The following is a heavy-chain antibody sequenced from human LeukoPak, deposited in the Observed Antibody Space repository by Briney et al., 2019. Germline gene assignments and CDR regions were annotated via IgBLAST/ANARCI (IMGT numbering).Heavy chain of an antibody. Sequence: GGSLRLSCAASGFTFSSYAMSWVRQAPGKGLEWVSAISGSGGSTYYADSVKGRFTISRDNSKNTLYLQMNSLRAEDTAVYYCAKGEEYCGGDCYSGGPLGYYYGMDVWGQGTTVTVSS. J-gene: IGHJ6*02. CDR1: GFTFSSYA. CDR3: AKGEEYCGGDCYSGGPLGYYYGMDV. D-gene: IGHD2-21*02. CDR2: ISGSGGST. V-gene: IGHV3-23*01.